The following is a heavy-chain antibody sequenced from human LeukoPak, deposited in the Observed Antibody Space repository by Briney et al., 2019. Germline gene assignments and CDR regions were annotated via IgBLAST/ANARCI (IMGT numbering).Heavy chain of an antibody. CDR2: INHSGST. J-gene: IGHJ4*02. CDR1: GGSFSGYY. V-gene: IGHV4-34*01. Sequence: PSETLSLTCAVYGGSFSGYYWSWIRQPPGKGLEWIGEINHSGSTNYNPSLKSRVTISVDTSKNQFSLKLSSVTAADTAVYYCARVIRQSYYGSGSGIDYWGQGTLVTVSS. D-gene: IGHD3-10*01. CDR3: ARVIRQSYYGSGSGIDY.